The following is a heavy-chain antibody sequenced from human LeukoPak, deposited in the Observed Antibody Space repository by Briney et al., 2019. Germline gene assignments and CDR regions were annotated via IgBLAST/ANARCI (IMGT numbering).Heavy chain of an antibody. CDR2: IYYSGST. CDR1: GGSISSSSYY. CDR3: ARGGSGSYNY. J-gene: IGHJ4*02. Sequence: SETLSLTCTVSGGSISSSSYYWGWIRQPPGKGLEWIGSIYYSGSTYYNPSLTSRVTISVDTSKNQFSLKLSSVTAADTAVYYWARGGSGSYNYWGQRTLVTVSS. V-gene: IGHV4-39*07. D-gene: IGHD1-26*01.